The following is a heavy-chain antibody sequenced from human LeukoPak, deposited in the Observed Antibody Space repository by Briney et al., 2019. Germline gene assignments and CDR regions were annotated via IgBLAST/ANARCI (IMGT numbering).Heavy chain of an antibody. CDR2: MNPNSGNT. J-gene: IGHJ3*02. D-gene: IGHD3-10*01. V-gene: IGHV1-8*02. CDR3: ARGSYYPSELGI. Sequence: ASVKVSCKASGGTFSSYAINWVRQATGQGLEWMGWMNPNSGNTGYAQKFQGGVTMTRNTSISTAYMELSSLRSEDTAVYYCARGSYYPSELGIWGQGTMVTVSS. CDR1: GGTFSSYA.